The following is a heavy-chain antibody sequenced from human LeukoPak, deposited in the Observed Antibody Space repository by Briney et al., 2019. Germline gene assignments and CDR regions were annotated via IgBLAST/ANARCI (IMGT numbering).Heavy chain of an antibody. CDR1: GFTFSDYY. CDR3: ARDGDIVVVPAATRGYYYYGMDV. D-gene: IGHD2-2*01. Sequence: GGSLRLSCAASGFTFSDYYMSWIRQAPGKGLEWVANIKQDGSEKYYVDSVKGRFTISRDNAKNSLYLQMNSLRAEDTAVYYCARDGDIVVVPAATRGYYYYGMDVWGQGTTVTVSS. CDR2: IKQDGSEK. V-gene: IGHV3-7*01. J-gene: IGHJ6*02.